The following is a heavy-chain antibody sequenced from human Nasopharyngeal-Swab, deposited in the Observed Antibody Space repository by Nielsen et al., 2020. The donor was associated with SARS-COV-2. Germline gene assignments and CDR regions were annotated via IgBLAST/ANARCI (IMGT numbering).Heavy chain of an antibody. D-gene: IGHD3-10*01. J-gene: IGHJ4*02. Sequence: VRKCSANVLEWIGEINHSGSTNYNPSLKSRVTISVDTSKNQFSLKLSSVTAADTAVYYCARGSLWGVEVRGELGYWGQGTLVTVSS. CDR2: INHSGST. V-gene: IGHV4-34*01. CDR3: ARGSLWGVEVRGELGY.